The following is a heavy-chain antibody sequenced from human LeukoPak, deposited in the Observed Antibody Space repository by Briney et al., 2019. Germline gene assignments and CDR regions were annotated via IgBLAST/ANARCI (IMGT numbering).Heavy chain of an antibody. Sequence: SETLSLTCTVSGGSISSYYWSWIRQPPGKGLEWIGYIYYSGSTNYNPSLKSRVTISTDTSKNELSLKLSSVTAADTAVYYCASSNYCSGGMCFYYYYMDVWGKGTTVTVSS. D-gene: IGHD2-15*01. CDR1: GGSISSYY. CDR2: IYYSGST. V-gene: IGHV4-59*08. CDR3: ASSNYCSGGMCFYYYYMDV. J-gene: IGHJ6*03.